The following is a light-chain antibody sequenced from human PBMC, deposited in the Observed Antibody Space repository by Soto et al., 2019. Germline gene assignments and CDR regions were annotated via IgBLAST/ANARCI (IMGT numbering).Light chain of an antibody. Sequence: DIQMTQSPSILSASVGDRVTITCRSSQTITNWLAWYQQKPGKAPRLLIYDASSLESWVPSRFSGSGSGTEFTLTISRLQPDDFATYYCQNYKMYSPWTFGQGTKVDIK. J-gene: IGKJ1*01. CDR3: QNYKMYSPWT. CDR1: QTITNW. V-gene: IGKV1-5*01. CDR2: DAS.